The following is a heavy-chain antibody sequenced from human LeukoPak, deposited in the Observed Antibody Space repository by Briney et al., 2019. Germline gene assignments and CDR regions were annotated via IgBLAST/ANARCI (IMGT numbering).Heavy chain of an antibody. D-gene: IGHD4/OR15-4a*01. CDR2: IKKDGGEK. CDR1: GFTFSTLW. CDR3: AYGGGTRTD. J-gene: IGHJ4*02. Sequence: GGSQTLFCAPSGFTFSTLWMSGVRRAPGKGLEWVANIKKDGGEKNYVDSVKGRFTISRDNARNSVYLQMNSVTAEDTAVYYCAYGGGTRTDWGRGVLVTVSS. V-gene: IGHV3-7*01.